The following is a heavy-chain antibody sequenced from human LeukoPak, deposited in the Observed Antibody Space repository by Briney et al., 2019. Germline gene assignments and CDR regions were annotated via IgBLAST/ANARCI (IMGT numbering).Heavy chain of an antibody. Sequence: GSLRLSCAASGFTFSSYWMHWVRQAPGKGLVWVSRINSDGSSTSYADSVKGRFTISRDNAKNTLYLQMNSLRAEDTAVYYCARVSSGWGGLDYWGQGTLVTVSS. V-gene: IGHV3-74*01. CDR3: ARVSSGWGGLDY. D-gene: IGHD6-19*01. CDR2: INSDGSST. J-gene: IGHJ4*02. CDR1: GFTFSSYW.